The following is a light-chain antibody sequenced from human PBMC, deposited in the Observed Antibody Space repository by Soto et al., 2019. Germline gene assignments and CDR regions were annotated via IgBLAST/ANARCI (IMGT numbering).Light chain of an antibody. V-gene: IGKV3-15*01. CDR3: QHYDNWPPLS. CDR1: QSVSSSY. Sequence: EIVLTQPPGTLSLSPWERATLSCRASQSVSSSYLAWYQQKPGQAPRLLIYGASTRATGIPARFSGSGSGTEFALTISSLQSEDFAPYYCQHYDNWPPLSFGGGTKVDIK. J-gene: IGKJ4*01. CDR2: GAS.